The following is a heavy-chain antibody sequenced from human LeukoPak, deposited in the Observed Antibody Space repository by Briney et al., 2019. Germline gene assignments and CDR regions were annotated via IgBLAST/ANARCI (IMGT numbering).Heavy chain of an antibody. J-gene: IGHJ6*03. CDR3: AKDNRGITIFGVVMSNYYYYMDV. Sequence: PGGSLRLSCAASGFTFSYYGMHWVRQAPGKGLEWVAVISYDGSNRYYADSVKGRFTISRDNSKNTLYLQMNSLRAEDTAVYYCAKDNRGITIFGVVMSNYYYYMDVWGKGTTVTVSS. CDR2: ISYDGSNR. D-gene: IGHD3-3*01. CDR1: GFTFSYYG. V-gene: IGHV3-30*18.